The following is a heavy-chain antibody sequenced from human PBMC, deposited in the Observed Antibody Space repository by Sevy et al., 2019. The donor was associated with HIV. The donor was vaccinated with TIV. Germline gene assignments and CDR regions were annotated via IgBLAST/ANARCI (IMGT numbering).Heavy chain of an antibody. J-gene: IGHJ4*02. CDR1: GYSMTSGYF. Sequence: SETLSLTCAVSGYSMTSGYFWGWIRQSPGKGLEWIGSLYHSGTTYYSPSLKSRVTLSLDTSKNQFSLKVRSVTAADTAVYYCARVDSSGWSDYWGQGTLVTVSS. V-gene: IGHV4-38-2*01. CDR3: ARVDSSGWSDY. CDR2: LYHSGTT. D-gene: IGHD6-13*01.